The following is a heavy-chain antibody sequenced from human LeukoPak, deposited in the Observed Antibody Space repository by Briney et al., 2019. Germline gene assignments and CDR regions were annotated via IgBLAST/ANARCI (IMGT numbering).Heavy chain of an antibody. V-gene: IGHV3-7*03. CDR3: AKDIGNWNGDFDY. Sequence: GGPLRLSCTASGFTFTSHWMSWVRQAPGKGLEWVANIGQDGSEKYYVDSVKGRFTISRDNAKNSLYLQMNSLRAEDTAVYYCAKDIGNWNGDFDYWGQGTLVTVSS. D-gene: IGHD1-1*01. J-gene: IGHJ4*02. CDR1: GFTFTSHW. CDR2: IGQDGSEK.